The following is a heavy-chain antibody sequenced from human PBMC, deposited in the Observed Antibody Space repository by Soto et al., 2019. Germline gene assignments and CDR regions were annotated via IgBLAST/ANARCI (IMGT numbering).Heavy chain of an antibody. CDR3: ARDSITIFGVGGFDY. V-gene: IGHV4-4*07. D-gene: IGHD3-3*01. J-gene: IGHJ4*02. CDR1: GGSISSYY. Sequence: SETLSLTCTVSGGSISSYYWSWIRQPAGKGLEWIGRIYTSGSTNYNPSLKSRVTMSVDTSKNQFSLKLSSVAAADTAVYYGARDSITIFGVGGFDYWGQGTLVTVSS. CDR2: IYTSGST.